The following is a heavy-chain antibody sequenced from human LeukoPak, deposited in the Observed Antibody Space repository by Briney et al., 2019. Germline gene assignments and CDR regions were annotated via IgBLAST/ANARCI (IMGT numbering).Heavy chain of an antibody. CDR2: INQDGSEK. CDR3: ARDLSGVSTSNYC. Sequence: GGSLRLSCAASGFTFRIHWMSWVRQAPGKGLEWVANINQDGSEKYYVDSVKGRFTISRDSAKNSLYLEMNSLRAEDTAVYYCARDLSGVSTSNYCWGQGTLVTVSS. CDR1: GFTFRIHW. D-gene: IGHD3-9*01. V-gene: IGHV3-7*04. J-gene: IGHJ4*02.